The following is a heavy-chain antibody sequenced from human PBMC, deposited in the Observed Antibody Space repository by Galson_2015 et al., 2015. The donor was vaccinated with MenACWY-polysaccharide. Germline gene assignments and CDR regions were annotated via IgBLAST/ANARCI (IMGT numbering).Heavy chain of an antibody. J-gene: IGHJ4*02. V-gene: IGHV4-39*07. CDR2: VDYSGNS. CDR3: VRAGRTDRGVVGYGWGLDY. CDR1: GGSIRRTSHY. Sequence: LSLTCTVSGGSIRRTSHYWGWIRQPPGKGLEWTGTVDYSGNSYYNASLKSRITISIDTSRTQFSLKLTSVTAADTAVYYCVRAGRTDRGVVGYGWGLDYWGQGILVAVSS. D-gene: IGHD5-18*01.